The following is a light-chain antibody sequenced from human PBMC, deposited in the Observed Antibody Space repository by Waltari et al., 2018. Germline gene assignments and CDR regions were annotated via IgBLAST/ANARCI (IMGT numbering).Light chain of an antibody. CDR3: QTGGHGTWV. CDR2: VNSDGSH. CDR1: SGHSSNV. J-gene: IGLJ3*02. V-gene: IGLV4-69*01. Sequence: LVLTQSPSASASLGASVKLTCTLNSGHSSNVVAWLQQQPEKGPRYLMKVNSDGSHSKGDEIPDRFSGSSSGAERYLTISSVQSEDEADYYCQTGGHGTWVFGGGTKLTVL.